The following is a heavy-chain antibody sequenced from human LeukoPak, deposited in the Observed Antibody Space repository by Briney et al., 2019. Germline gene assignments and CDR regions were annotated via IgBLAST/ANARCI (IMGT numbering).Heavy chain of an antibody. CDR2: ISVSDDST. J-gene: IGHJ4*02. V-gene: IGHV3-23*01. D-gene: IGHD3-3*01. Sequence: GGSLRLSCAASGFTFSSYAMSWVRQAPGKGLEWVSAISVSDDSTYYADSVKGRFTISRDNSKNTLYLQMNSLRAKDTAVYYCAKEWSDSYYFDYWGQGTLVTVSS. CDR3: AKEWSDSYYFDY. CDR1: GFTFSSYA.